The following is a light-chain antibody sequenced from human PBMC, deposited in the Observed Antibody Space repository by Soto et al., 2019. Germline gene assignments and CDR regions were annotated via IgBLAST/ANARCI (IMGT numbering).Light chain of an antibody. CDR2: KVS. J-gene: IGKJ2*01. V-gene: IGKV2-24*01. CDR3: MQATQYRPYT. CDR1: ESLQHRDGNTY. Sequence: DVVMTQNPLSSPVTLGQPASISCRSSESLQHRDGNTYLNWLQQRPGQPPRLLIYKVSNRFSGVPDRFSGSGAGTDFTLKISRVEAEDVGVYYCMQATQYRPYTFGQGTKQEIK.